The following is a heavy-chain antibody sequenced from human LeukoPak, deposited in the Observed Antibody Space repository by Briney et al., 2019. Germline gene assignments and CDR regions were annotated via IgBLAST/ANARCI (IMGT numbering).Heavy chain of an antibody. CDR2: INNSGGST. Sequence: GGSLRLSCAASGFTFSTYAMTWVRQAPGKGLEWVSNINNSGGSTYYADAVKGRFTVSRDKSKNTMYLQMNSLRVEDTAVYYCARFFYGFDTWGQGTLVTVSS. J-gene: IGHJ5*02. CDR3: ARFFYGFDT. D-gene: IGHD3-10*01. CDR1: GFTFSTYA. V-gene: IGHV3-23*01.